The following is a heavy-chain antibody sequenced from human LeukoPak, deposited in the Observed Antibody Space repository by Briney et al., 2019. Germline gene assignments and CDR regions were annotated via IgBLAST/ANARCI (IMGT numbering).Heavy chain of an antibody. J-gene: IGHJ6*03. D-gene: IGHD5-18*01. CDR1: GFTFSTYN. V-gene: IGHV3-21*01. CDR3: ARELGGYSYGYYYYYMDV. Sequence: PGGSLRLSCAASGFTFSTYNMNWVRQAPGKGLEWVSSISSSSNYIYYADSVKGRFTISRDNAKNSLYLQMNSLRAEDTAVYYCARELGGYSYGYYYYYMDVWGKGTTVTVSS. CDR2: ISSSSNYI.